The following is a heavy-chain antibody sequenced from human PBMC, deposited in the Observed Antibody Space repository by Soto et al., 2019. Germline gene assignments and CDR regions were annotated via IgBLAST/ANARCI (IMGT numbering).Heavy chain of an antibody. CDR2: ISGSGDST. V-gene: IGHV3-23*01. D-gene: IGHD1-26*01. CDR3: AKETQWELVRTQGLAFEY. CDR1: GFTFSSYA. Sequence: PGGSLRRSFAASGFTFSSYAMSWVRQAPGKVLELVSAISGSGDSTYYADSVKGRFTISRDNYKNTLYLQMNSLRAEDTAVYYCAKETQWELVRTQGLAFEYWGQGTLVNDST. J-gene: IGHJ4*02.